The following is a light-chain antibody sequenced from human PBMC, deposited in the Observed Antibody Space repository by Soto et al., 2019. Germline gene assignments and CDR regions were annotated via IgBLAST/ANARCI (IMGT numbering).Light chain of an antibody. CDR3: CSYAGSYV. Sequence: QSVLTQPRSVSGSPGQSVTISCTGTSSDVGGYNYVSWYQQHPGKAPKLMIYDVSKRPSGVPDRFSGSNSGNTASLPISGFQSEDEADYYCCSYAGSYVFGTGTKLTVL. J-gene: IGLJ1*01. CDR2: DVS. V-gene: IGLV2-11*01. CDR1: SSDVGGYNY.